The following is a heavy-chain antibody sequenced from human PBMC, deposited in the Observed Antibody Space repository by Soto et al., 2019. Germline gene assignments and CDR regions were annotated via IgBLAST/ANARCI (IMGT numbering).Heavy chain of an antibody. CDR3: ARVLSGGTNPGTVY. CDR1: GYTFTSYG. V-gene: IGHV1-18*01. Sequence: ASVKVSCKASGYTFTSYGISWVRQAPGQGLEWMGWISAYNGNTNYAQKLQGRVTMTTDTSTSTAYMELRSLRSDHTAVYYCARVLSGGTNPGTVYCGQGSRVTDSS. D-gene: IGHD2-15*01. J-gene: IGHJ4*02. CDR2: ISAYNGNT.